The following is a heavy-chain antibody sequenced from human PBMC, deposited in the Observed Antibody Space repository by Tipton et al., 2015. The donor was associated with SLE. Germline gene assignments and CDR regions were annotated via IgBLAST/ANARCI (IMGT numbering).Heavy chain of an antibody. Sequence: TLSLTCTISGGSINSHSWSWIRQAPGKRLEWIGYIYYTGTSNRNPSLQSRVTMLIDTAKNQFSLKLSSVIGEDTAVYYCASTYIAARPGYFDYWGQGALVTVSS. J-gene: IGHJ4*02. V-gene: IGHV4-59*11. CDR2: IYYTGTS. CDR3: ASTYIAARPGYFDY. CDR1: GGSINSHS. D-gene: IGHD6-6*01.